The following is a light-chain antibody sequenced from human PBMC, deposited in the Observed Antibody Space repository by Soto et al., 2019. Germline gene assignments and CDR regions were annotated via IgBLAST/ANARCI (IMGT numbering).Light chain of an antibody. J-gene: IGKJ1*01. CDR1: QRINTY. V-gene: IGKV1-39*01. CDR3: LQDYNYPRT. Sequence: DIQVTQSPSSLSASVGDRVTVTCRASQRINTYLNWYQQKPGKAPKLLIYAASRLQSGFPSRFSGSGAGTDFTLTIGSLQPEDFATYYCLQDYNYPRTFGQGTKVDI. CDR2: AAS.